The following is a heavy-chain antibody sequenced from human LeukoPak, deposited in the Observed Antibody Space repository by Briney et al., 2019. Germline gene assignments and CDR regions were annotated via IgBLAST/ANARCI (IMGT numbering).Heavy chain of an antibody. CDR2: IYYSGST. CDR1: GGSISSSSYY. Sequence: SETLSLTCTVSGGSISSSSYYWGWIRQPPGKGPEWIGSIYYSGSTYYNPSLKSRVTISVDTSKNHFSLKLSSVTAADTAVYYCARHYYYDTIDIWGQGTMVTVSS. J-gene: IGHJ3*02. V-gene: IGHV4-39*02. CDR3: ARHYYYDTIDI. D-gene: IGHD3-10*01.